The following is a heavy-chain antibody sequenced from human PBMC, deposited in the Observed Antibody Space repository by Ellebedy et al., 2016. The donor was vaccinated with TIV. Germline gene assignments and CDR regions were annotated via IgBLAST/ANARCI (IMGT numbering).Heavy chain of an antibody. D-gene: IGHD2-21*01. Sequence: GESLKISCAASGFTFSDYYMSWIRQAPGKGLEWVSYISSSGSTIYYGDSVKGRFTISRDNAKNSLYLQMNSLRAEDTAVYYCARGYSGPIYYFDYWGQGTLVTVSS. CDR2: ISSSGSTI. V-gene: IGHV3-11*01. J-gene: IGHJ4*02. CDR3: ARGYSGPIYYFDY. CDR1: GFTFSDYY.